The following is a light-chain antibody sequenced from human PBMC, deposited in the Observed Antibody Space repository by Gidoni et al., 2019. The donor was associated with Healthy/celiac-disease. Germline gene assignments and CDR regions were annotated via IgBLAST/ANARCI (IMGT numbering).Light chain of an antibody. V-gene: IGKV3-15*01. CDR1: QSVGSN. CDR2: GAS. CDR3: QQYNNWPPWT. J-gene: IGKJ1*01. Sequence: EIVMTQSPATLSVSPGERPTLSCRASQSVGSNLAWYQQKPGQAPRLLIYGASTRATGIPARFSGSGSGTEFTLTISSLQSEDFAVYYCQQYNNWPPWTFGQGTKVEIK.